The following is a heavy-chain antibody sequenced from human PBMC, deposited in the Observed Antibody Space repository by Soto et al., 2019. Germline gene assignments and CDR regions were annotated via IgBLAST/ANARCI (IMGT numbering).Heavy chain of an antibody. D-gene: IGHD4-17*01. CDR1: GYTFTSYA. J-gene: IGHJ4*02. Sequence: ASXKFSCKASGYTFTSYAMHWVRQAPGQRLEWMGWSNAGNGNTKYSQKFQGRVTITRDTSASTAYMELSSLRSEDTAVYYCARAGESKQSDYWGQGTLVTVSS. V-gene: IGHV1-3*01. CDR2: SNAGNGNT. CDR3: ARAGESKQSDY.